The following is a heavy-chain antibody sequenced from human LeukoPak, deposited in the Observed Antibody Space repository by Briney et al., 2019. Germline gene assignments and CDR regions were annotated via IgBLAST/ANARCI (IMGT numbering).Heavy chain of an antibody. D-gene: IGHD3-16*01. CDR1: GFTFGDYA. Sequence: PGRSLRLSCTASGFTFGDYAMSWVRQAPGKGLEWVGFIRSKAYGGTTEYAASVKGRFTISRDDSKSIAYLQMNSLKTEDTAVYYCTRDPVWGVDYGGQGTLVTVSS. CDR2: IRSKAYGGTT. CDR3: TRDPVWGVDY. V-gene: IGHV3-49*04. J-gene: IGHJ4*02.